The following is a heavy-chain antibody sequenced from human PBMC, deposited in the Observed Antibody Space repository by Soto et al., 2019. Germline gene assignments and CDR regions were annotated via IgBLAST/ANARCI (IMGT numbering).Heavy chain of an antibody. CDR1: GFSVSANY. CDR2: IYSGGHT. V-gene: IGHV3-53*02. D-gene: IGHD3-3*01. Sequence: EVQLVETGGGWIQPVGSLTLSCAASGFSVSANYMTWVRQAPGKGLEWVSFIYSGGHTYYADSVMGHFTISRDNSKNTLYLEMNSLRAEDTAVYYCVKGVFRPLGVVRPVDSWGPGTLVTVSS. J-gene: IGHJ4*02. CDR3: VKGVFRPLGVVRPVDS.